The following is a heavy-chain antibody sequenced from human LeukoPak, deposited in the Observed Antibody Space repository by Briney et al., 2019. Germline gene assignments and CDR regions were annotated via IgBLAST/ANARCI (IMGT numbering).Heavy chain of an antibody. V-gene: IGHV5-51*01. D-gene: IGHD3-16*01. Sequence: GESLKISCEGSGYSFTTYWIGWVRQMPGKGLELMGIIYPGYSDTRHSPSFQGHVTISADKSISTAYLQWSSLKASDTAVYYCARGVGERTFLWFDPWGQGTLVTVSS. CDR2: IYPGYSDT. J-gene: IGHJ5*02. CDR1: GYSFTTYW. CDR3: ARGVGERTFLWFDP.